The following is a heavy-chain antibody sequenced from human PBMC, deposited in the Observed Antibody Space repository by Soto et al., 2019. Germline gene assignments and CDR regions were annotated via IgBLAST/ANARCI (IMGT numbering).Heavy chain of an antibody. Sequence: ESGPTLVNPTQTLTLTCTFSGFSLSTSGMRVSWIRQPPGKALEWLARIDWDDDKFYSTSLKTRLTISKDTSKNQVVLTMTNMDPVDTATYYCARGAARRVSDAFDIWGQGTMVTVSS. V-gene: IGHV2-70*04. CDR2: IDWDDDK. D-gene: IGHD6-6*01. J-gene: IGHJ3*02. CDR3: ARGAARRVSDAFDI. CDR1: GFSLSTSGMR.